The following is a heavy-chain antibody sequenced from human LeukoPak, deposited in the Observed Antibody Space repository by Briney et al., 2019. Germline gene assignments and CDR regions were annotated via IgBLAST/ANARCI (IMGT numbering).Heavy chain of an antibody. D-gene: IGHD3-10*01. CDR3: TKGGIRGVNITFIDY. CDR2: ISGSGGFT. V-gene: IGHV3-23*01. J-gene: IGHJ4*02. CDR1: GFTFSSYA. Sequence: QTGGSLRLSCAASGFTFSSYAMSWVRQAPGKGLVWVSGISGSGGFTSYADSVKGRFTISRDNSKDTLYLQMNSLTAEDTAVYYCTKGGIRGVNITFIDYWGQGTLVPVSS.